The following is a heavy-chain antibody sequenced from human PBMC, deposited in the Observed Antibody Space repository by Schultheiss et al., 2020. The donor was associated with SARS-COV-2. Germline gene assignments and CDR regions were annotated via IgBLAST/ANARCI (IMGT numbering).Heavy chain of an antibody. Sequence: SETLSLTCAVYGGSFSGYYWSWIRQPPGKGLEWIGYIYYSGSTNYNPSLKSRVTISVDTSKNQFSLKLSSVTAADTAMYYCARAVAGSRDAFDIWGQGTMVTVSS. CDR2: IYYSGST. V-gene: IGHV4-59*01. CDR1: GGSFSGYY. J-gene: IGHJ3*02. CDR3: ARAVAGSRDAFDI.